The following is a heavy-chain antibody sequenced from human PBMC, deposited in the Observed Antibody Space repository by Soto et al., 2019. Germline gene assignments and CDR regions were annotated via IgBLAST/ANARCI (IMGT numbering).Heavy chain of an antibody. D-gene: IGHD6-6*01. CDR1: GFTFSSYG. CDR3: ARENWGSSSKGIYFDY. CDR2: IWYDGSNK. V-gene: IGHV3-33*01. Sequence: GGSLRLSCAASGFTFSSYGMHWVRQAPGKGLEWVAVIWYDGSNKYYADSVKGRFTISRDNSKNTLYLQMNSLRAEDTAVYYCARENWGSSSKGIYFDYWGQGTLVTVSS. J-gene: IGHJ4*02.